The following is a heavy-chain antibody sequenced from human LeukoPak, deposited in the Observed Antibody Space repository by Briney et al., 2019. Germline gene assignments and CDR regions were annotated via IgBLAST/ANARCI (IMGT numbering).Heavy chain of an antibody. CDR2: IHNSGSN. J-gene: IGHJ4*02. V-gene: IGHV4-59*01. CDR3: ARGGGWGNWNDAVDY. Sequence: SETLSLTCTVSGGSISNYYWSWIRQTPGKGLEWIGYIHNSGSNKYNPSLKSPVSISVDTSKNRFSLKVNSVTAADTAVYYCARGGGWGNWNDAVDYWGQGTLVTVSS. CDR1: GGSISNYY. D-gene: IGHD1-1*01.